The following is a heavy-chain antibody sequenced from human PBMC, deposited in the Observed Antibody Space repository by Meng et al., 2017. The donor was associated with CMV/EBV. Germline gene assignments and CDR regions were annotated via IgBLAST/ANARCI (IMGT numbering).Heavy chain of an antibody. D-gene: IGHD6-13*01. V-gene: IGHV4-39*07. CDR2: IYYSGST. J-gene: IGHJ4*03. CDR3: AGEHVPYSSSWYYFDY. Sequence: GSLRLSCTVSGGSISSSSYYWGWIRQPPGKGLEWIGSIYYSGSTYYNPSLKSRVTISVDTSKNQFSLKLSSVTAADTAVYYCAGEHVPYSSSWYYFDYWGQGTTVTVSS. CDR1: GGSISSSSYY.